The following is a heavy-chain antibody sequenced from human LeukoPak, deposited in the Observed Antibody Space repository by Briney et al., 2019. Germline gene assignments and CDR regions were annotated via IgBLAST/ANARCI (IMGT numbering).Heavy chain of an antibody. D-gene: IGHD6-6*01. V-gene: IGHV4-59*12. CDR1: GGSISSYY. CDR2: IYYSGST. J-gene: IGHJ6*03. Sequence: SETLSLTCTVSGGSISSYYWSWIRQPPGKGLEWIGYIYYSGSTNYNPSLKSRVTISVDTSKNQFSLKLSSVTAADTAVYYCARARYYYYMDVWGKGTTVTVSS. CDR3: ARARYYYYMDV.